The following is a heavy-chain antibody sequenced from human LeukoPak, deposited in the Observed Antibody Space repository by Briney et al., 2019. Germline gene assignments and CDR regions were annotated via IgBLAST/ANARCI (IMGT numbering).Heavy chain of an antibody. J-gene: IGHJ4*02. CDR3: ARDSSGWYDFDY. CDR1: GFTVRSNY. CDR2: IYSGGST. D-gene: IGHD6-19*01. Sequence: GGSLRLSCAASGFTVRSNYMSWVRQAPGKGLEWVSVIYSGGSTYYADSVKGRFTISRDNSKNTLYLQMNSLRAEDTAVYYCARDSSGWYDFDYWGQGTLVTVSS. V-gene: IGHV3-66*01.